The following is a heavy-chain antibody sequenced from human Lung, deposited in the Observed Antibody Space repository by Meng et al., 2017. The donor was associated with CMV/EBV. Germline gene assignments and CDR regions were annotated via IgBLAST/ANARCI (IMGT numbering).Heavy chain of an antibody. CDR1: GYSFTTYW. CDR3: ARSDDFWSGYNN. Sequence: GKSLKISCQGSGYSFTTYWIGWVRQLPGKGLEWMGIIYLGDSDTRYSPSFQGQVTISADKSNTTAYLQWSSLKASDTAMYYCARSDDFWSGYNNWGQGTLVTVSS. D-gene: IGHD3-3*01. J-gene: IGHJ4*02. CDR2: IYLGDSDT. V-gene: IGHV5-51*03.